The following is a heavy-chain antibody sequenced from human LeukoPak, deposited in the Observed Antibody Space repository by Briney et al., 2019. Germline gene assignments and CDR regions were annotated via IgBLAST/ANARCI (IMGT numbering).Heavy chain of an antibody. D-gene: IGHD4-17*01. V-gene: IGHV1-2*06. CDR2: ISPNSGGT. J-gene: IGHJ4*02. CDR3: AKNRAGDYADY. Sequence: ASVKISCKASGYTFTDYYVHWVRQAPGQGLEWMGRISPNSGGTNYAQKFRGRLTVTRDTSISTAYMELSSLRSDDTAVYCCAKNRAGDYADYWGQGTLVTVSS. CDR1: GYTFTDYY.